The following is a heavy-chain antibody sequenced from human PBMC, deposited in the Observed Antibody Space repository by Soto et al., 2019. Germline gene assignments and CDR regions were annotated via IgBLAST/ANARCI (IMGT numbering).Heavy chain of an antibody. CDR2: IYHSGRT. Sequence: SETLSLTCAVSSGSISSSNWWSWVRQPPGKGLEWIGEIYHSGRTNYNPSLKSRVTISVDKSKNQFSLKLSSVTAADTAVYYCARDRKGIAVAGFPPGFDYWGQGTLVTVSS. CDR3: ARDRKGIAVAGFPPGFDY. J-gene: IGHJ4*02. V-gene: IGHV4-4*02. D-gene: IGHD6-19*01. CDR1: SGSISSSNW.